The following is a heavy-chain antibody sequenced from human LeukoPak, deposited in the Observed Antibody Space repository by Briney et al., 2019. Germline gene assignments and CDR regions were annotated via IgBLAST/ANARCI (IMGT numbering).Heavy chain of an antibody. CDR2: IYYSGST. J-gene: IGHJ4*02. D-gene: IGHD3-22*01. CDR1: GGSISSYY. CDR3: ARGVAYYYDSSGSPDFDY. Sequence: PSETLSLTCTVSGGSISSYYWSWIRQPPGKGLEWIGYIYYSGSTNYNPSLKSRVTISVDTSRNQFSLKLSSVTAADTAVYYCARGVAYYYDSSGSPDFDYWGQGTLVTVSS. V-gene: IGHV4-59*01.